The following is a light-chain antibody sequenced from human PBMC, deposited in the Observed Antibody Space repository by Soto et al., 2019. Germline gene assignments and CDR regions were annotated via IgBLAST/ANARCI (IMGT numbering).Light chain of an antibody. CDR2: DAS. Sequence: DIQMTQSPSTLSASVGDRVTITCRASQGISNWLAWYQQKPGKAPKLLIYDASSLDSGVPSRFSGSGSGADFTLTISSLQPDDFATYYCQHSNSFSNTFGQGTKLEI. J-gene: IGKJ2*01. CDR3: QHSNSFSNT. CDR1: QGISNW. V-gene: IGKV1-5*01.